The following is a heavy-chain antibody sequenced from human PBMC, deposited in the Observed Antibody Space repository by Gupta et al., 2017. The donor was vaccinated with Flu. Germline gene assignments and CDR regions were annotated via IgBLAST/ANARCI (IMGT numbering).Heavy chain of an antibody. CDR2: ISYDGSNE. V-gene: IGHV3-30*18. CDR1: GFTFSTSD. Sequence: QVQLVESGGGVVQPGRSPRLSCAASGFTFSTSDMHWVRQAPGKGLEWVAVISYDGSNEYYADSVKGRFTISRDNSKYTVYLQLHSLRSEDTAVYYCAKGIVRGGTLEYWGQGTLVTVSS. D-gene: IGHD3-10*02. CDR3: AKGIVRGGTLEY. J-gene: IGHJ4*02.